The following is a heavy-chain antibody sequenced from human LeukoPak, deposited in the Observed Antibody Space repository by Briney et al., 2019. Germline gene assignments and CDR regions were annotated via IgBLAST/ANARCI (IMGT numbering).Heavy chain of an antibody. CDR1: GGSISSYY. Sequence: PETLSLTCTVSGGSISSYYWSWIRQPPGKGLEWIGYIYYSGSTNYNPSLKSRVTISVDTSKNQFSLKLSSVTAADTAVYYCARGYSKVDYWGQGTLVTVSS. CDR2: IYYSGST. J-gene: IGHJ4*02. CDR3: ARGYSKVDY. D-gene: IGHD4-11*01. V-gene: IGHV4-59*01.